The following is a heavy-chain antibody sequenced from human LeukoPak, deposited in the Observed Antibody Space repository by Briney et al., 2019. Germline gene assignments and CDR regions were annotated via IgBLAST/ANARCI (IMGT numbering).Heavy chain of an antibody. Sequence: ASVKVSCKASGGTFSSYAISWVRQASGQGLEWIGGIIPIFGTANYAQKFQGRVTITTDESTSTAYMELSSLRSEDTAVYYCATSSMSIVGATTDYWGQGTLVTVSS. V-gene: IGHV1-69*05. J-gene: IGHJ4*02. D-gene: IGHD1-26*01. CDR3: ATSSMSIVGATTDY. CDR2: IIPIFGTA. CDR1: GGTFSSYA.